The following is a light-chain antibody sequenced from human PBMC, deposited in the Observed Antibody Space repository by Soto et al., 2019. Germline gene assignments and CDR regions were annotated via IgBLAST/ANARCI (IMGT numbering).Light chain of an antibody. J-gene: IGKJ4*01. V-gene: IGKV3-11*01. CDR1: RSVTTF. CDR3: QQRTNWPLT. CDR2: DAS. Sequence: EIVLTQSPATLSLSPGERATLSCRASRSVTTFLAWYEQKPGQAPRLLIYDASKRATGVPTRFSGSGSGTDFPLTSHSLEPEGFAVYYCQQRTNWPLTFGVGTKVERK.